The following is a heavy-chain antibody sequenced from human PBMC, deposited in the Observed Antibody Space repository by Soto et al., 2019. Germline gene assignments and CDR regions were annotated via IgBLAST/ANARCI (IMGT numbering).Heavy chain of an antibody. CDR1: GFTFSSYA. CDR2: ISGSGGST. CDR3: AKLRRNMIVVVIDFDY. D-gene: IGHD3-22*01. V-gene: IGHV3-23*01. J-gene: IGHJ4*02. Sequence: EVQLLESGGGLVQPGGSLRLSCAASGFTFSSYAMSWVRQAPGKGLEWVSAISGSGGSTYYADSVKGRFTISRDKSKNTLYLQMNSLRAEDTAVYYCAKLRRNMIVVVIDFDYWGQGTLVTVSS.